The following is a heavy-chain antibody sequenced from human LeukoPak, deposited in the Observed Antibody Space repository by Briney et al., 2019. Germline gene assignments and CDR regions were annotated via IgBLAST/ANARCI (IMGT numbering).Heavy chain of an antibody. J-gene: IGHJ6*02. CDR1: GFTFSSYS. CDR2: ISSSSSYI. Sequence: PGGSLTLSCAASGFTFSSYSMNWVRQAPGKGLEWVSSISSSSSYIYYADSVKGRFTISRDNAKNSLYLQMNSLRAEDTAVYYCAKNRRDVHYDSMDVWGQGTTVTVSS. D-gene: IGHD3-9*01. CDR3: AKNRRDVHYDSMDV. V-gene: IGHV3-21*01.